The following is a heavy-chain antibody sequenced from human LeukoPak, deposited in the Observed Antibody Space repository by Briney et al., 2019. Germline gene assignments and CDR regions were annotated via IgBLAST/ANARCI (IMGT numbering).Heavy chain of an antibody. CDR3: ARTAVYYDSSGYYYYFDY. D-gene: IGHD3-22*01. CDR1: GYTFTSYG. J-gene: IGHJ4*02. CDR2: ISAYSGNT. Sequence: ASVKVSCKASGYTFTSYGISWVRQAPGQGLEWMGWISAYSGNTNYAQKLQGRVTMTTDTSTSTAYMELRSLRSDDTAVYYCARTAVYYDSSGYYYYFDYWGQGTLVTVSS. V-gene: IGHV1-18*01.